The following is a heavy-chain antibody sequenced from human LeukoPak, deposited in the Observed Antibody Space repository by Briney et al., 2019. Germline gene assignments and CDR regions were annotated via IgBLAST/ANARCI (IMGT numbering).Heavy chain of an antibody. CDR1: GFSFSTSW. CDR2: INSDASST. CDR3: SQGLLS. J-gene: IGHJ5*02. V-gene: IGHV3-74*03. Sequence: PGGSLRLSCAASGFSFSTSWMHWVRQVPGKGLVWVSLINSDASSTTYADSVKGRFTISRDNAKNTLSLQLNSLRPDDTAVFYCSQGLLSWGQGTLLTVAA.